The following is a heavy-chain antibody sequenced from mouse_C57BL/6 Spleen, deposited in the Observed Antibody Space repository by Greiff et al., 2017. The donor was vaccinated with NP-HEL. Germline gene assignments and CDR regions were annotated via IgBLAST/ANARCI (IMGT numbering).Heavy chain of an antibody. D-gene: IGHD1-1*01. Sequence: EVKLMDSGGGLVKPGGSLKLSCAASGFTFSDYGMHWVRQAPEKGLEWVAYISSGSSTIYYADTVKGRFTISRDNAKNTLFLQMTSLRSEDTAMYYCARPFITTAYYAMDYWGQGTSVTVSS. V-gene: IGHV5-17*01. J-gene: IGHJ4*01. CDR1: GFTFSDYG. CDR3: ARPFITTAYYAMDY. CDR2: ISSGSSTI.